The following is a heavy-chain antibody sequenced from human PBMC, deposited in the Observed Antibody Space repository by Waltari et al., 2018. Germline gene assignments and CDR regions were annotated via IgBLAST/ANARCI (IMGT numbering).Heavy chain of an antibody. CDR1: GFTFSSYA. Sequence: EVQLVESGGGLVQPGGSLSLSCSASGFTFSSYAMNWVRPTPGKGLDWVSAMRGSGGSTYYAESVKCRFTISRDNAKNTLYLQMNSRRAEDTAVYYCANGRSSGYYGHDYGGQGTLVTVSS. CDR2: MRGSGGST. V-gene: IGHV3-23*04. D-gene: IGHD3-22*01. J-gene: IGHJ4*02. CDR3: ANGRSSGYYGHDY.